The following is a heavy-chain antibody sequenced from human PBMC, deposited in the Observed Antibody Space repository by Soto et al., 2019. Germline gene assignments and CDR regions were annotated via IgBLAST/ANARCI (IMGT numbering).Heavy chain of an antibody. Sequence: QVQLQQWGAGLLKPSETLSLTCAVYGGSFSGYYWSWIRQPPGKGLEWIGEINHSGSTNYNPSLKSRVTISVDTSKNQISLKLSSVTAADTAVYYCARGYCSSTSCYWKYYYYYYYMDVWGKGTTVTVSS. J-gene: IGHJ6*03. CDR2: INHSGST. V-gene: IGHV4-34*01. CDR3: ARGYCSSTSCYWKYYYYYYYMDV. CDR1: GGSFSGYY. D-gene: IGHD2-2*01.